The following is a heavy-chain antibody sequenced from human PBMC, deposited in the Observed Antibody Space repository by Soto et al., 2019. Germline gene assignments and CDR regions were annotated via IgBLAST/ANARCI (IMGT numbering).Heavy chain of an antibody. D-gene: IGHD2-15*01. CDR3: ARSHCSGGSCYLGAFDI. CDR1: GYTFINFF. J-gene: IGHJ3*02. V-gene: IGHV1-46*01. CDR2: INPSGGAT. Sequence: QVQLVQSGAEVQKPGASVKISCKASGYTFINFFIHWVRQAPGQGLEWVGIINPSGGATTYPQKFQGRVTMTRDTSTSTGYMDVSSLRFDDTAVYYCARSHCSGGSCYLGAFDIWGQGTMVTVSS.